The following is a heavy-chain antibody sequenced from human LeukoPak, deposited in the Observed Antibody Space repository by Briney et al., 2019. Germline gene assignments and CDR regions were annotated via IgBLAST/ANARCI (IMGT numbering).Heavy chain of an antibody. D-gene: IGHD6-13*01. Sequence: GGSLRLSCAASGFTFDDYAMHWVRQAPGKGLEWVSGISWNSGSIGYADSVKGRFTISRDNAKNSLYLQMNSLRAEDTALYYCAKDIAAALSGAAFDIWGQGTMVTVSS. CDR1: GFTFDDYA. CDR3: AKDIAAALSGAAFDI. J-gene: IGHJ3*02. CDR2: ISWNSGSI. V-gene: IGHV3-9*01.